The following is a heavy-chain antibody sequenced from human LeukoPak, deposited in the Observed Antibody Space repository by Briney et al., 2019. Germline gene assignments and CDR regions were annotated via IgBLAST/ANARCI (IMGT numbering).Heavy chain of an antibody. CDR3: ARGAYGGSYGY. Sequence: PSETLSLTCTVSGGSISSYYWSWIRQPPGKGLEWIGYIYYSGSTNYNPSLKSRVTISVDTSKNQFSLKLSSVTAADTAVYYCARGAYGGSYGYWGRGTLVTVSS. D-gene: IGHD1-26*01. V-gene: IGHV4-59*01. J-gene: IGHJ4*02. CDR1: GGSISSYY. CDR2: IYYSGST.